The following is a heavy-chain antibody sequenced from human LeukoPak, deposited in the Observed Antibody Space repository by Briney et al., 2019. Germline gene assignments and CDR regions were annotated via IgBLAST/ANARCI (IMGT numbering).Heavy chain of an antibody. Sequence: SVKVSCKASGGTFSSYAISWVRQAPGQGLEWMGRIIPILGIANYAQKFQGRVTITADKSTSTAYMELSSLRSEDTAVYYCASTPVGYCSSTSCPWFDPWGQGTLVTVSS. CDR1: GGTFSSYA. CDR2: IIPILGIA. CDR3: ASTPVGYCSSTSCPWFDP. V-gene: IGHV1-69*04. D-gene: IGHD2-2*01. J-gene: IGHJ5*02.